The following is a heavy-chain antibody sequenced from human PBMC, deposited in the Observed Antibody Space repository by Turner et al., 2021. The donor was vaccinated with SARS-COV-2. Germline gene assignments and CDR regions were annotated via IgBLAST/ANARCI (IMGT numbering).Heavy chain of an antibody. D-gene: IGHD6-13*01. CDR1: GGSISSRSYY. Sequence: QLQLQESGPGLVKPSETLSLTCTVSGGSISSRSYYWGWIRQPPGKGLEWIGSIYYSGSTYDNPSLKSRVTISVDTSKNQFSLKLSSVTAADTAVYYCARHWEVAAAAYLARFDPWGQGTLVTVSS. V-gene: IGHV4-39*01. CDR3: ARHWEVAAAAYLARFDP. CDR2: IYYSGST. J-gene: IGHJ5*02.